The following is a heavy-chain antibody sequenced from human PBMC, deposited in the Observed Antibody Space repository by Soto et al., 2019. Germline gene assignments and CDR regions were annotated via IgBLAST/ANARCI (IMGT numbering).Heavy chain of an antibody. V-gene: IGHV3-23*01. J-gene: IGHJ4*02. CDR2: IGGSGTTT. Sequence: EVQLLESGGALVQPGGSLRLSCAASGFTFINYAMDWVRQAPGKGLEWVSGIGGSGTTTYYADSVKGRFIISRDNSRNTLYLPTNSRRVDDTAVYSCAKGIVNRGGGGFVDYWGQGTLVTVSP. CDR1: GFTFINYA. D-gene: IGHD3-16*01. CDR3: AKGIVNRGGGGFVDY.